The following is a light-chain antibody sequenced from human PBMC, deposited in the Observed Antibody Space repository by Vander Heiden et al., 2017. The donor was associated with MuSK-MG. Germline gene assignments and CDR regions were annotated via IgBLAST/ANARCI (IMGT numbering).Light chain of an antibody. CDR2: NAS. CDR3: QQYDDLPTT. Sequence: DIQMTQSPSSLSASVGDRVSITCQASQDITKYLNWFQQKPGEAPKLLIYNASSRETGIPERFSGSGSGTDFTFTITGLEPEDSATYHCQQYDDLPTTFGQGTKVQI. CDR1: QDITKY. V-gene: IGKV1-33*01. J-gene: IGKJ1*01.